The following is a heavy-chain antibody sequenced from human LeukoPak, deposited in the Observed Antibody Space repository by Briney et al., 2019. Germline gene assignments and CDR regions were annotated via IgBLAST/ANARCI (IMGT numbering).Heavy chain of an antibody. D-gene: IGHD5-24*01. CDR3: ARKFDRDGAY. CDR2: ISADSDKI. J-gene: IGHJ4*02. V-gene: IGHV3-11*01. Sequence: PGGSLRLSCAASGFTFSEYYMNWIRQAPGKGLEWVSHISADSDKIYYADSVKGRFTISRGNTKNSVSLQLNSLRAEDTAAYYCARKFDRDGAYWGRGTLVIVSS. CDR1: GFTFSEYY.